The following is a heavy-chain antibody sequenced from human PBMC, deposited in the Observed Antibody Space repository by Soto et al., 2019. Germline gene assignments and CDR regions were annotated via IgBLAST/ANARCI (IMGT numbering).Heavy chain of an antibody. J-gene: IGHJ5*02. D-gene: IGHD4-4*01. CDR3: ARAPYSDAWYRVDL. Sequence: LRLSCEASGFTFSGYWMSWVRQAPGRGLEWVADIKHDGSVQYYVDSVNGRFTISIDNSRKLLYLQMNGLRAEDTALYYCARAPYSDAWYRVDLWAQGNQVTVSS. V-gene: IGHV3-7*03. CDR2: IKHDGSVQ. CDR1: GFTFSGYW.